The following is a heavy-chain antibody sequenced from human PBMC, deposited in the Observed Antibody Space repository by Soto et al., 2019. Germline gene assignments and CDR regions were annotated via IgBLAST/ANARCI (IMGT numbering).Heavy chain of an antibody. CDR1: GFTFSSYA. Sequence: EVQLLESGGGLVQPGGSLRLSCAASGFTFSSYAMSWVRQAPGKGLEWVSAISGSGGSTDYADSVKGRFTISRDNSKNTLYLQMNSLRAEDTAVCNCAKRTVGWYFDLWGRGTLVTVSS. CDR3: AKRTVGWYFDL. J-gene: IGHJ2*01. D-gene: IGHD4-17*01. CDR2: ISGSGGST. V-gene: IGHV3-23*01.